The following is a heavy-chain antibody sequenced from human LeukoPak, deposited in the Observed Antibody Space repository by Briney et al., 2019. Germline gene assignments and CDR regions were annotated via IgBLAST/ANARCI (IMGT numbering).Heavy chain of an antibody. V-gene: IGHV1-46*01. CDR2: INPGGRNT. CDR1: GYTFTSYY. D-gene: IGHD3-16*01. Sequence: SVKVSCKASGYTFTSYYMHWVRQAPGQGREWMGIINPGGRNTTYAQKFQGRVTLTRDTSTSTVYTELSSLRSEDTAVYYCARDGGGVSAPGGYWGQGTLVTVSS. J-gene: IGHJ4*02. CDR3: ARDGGGVSAPGGY.